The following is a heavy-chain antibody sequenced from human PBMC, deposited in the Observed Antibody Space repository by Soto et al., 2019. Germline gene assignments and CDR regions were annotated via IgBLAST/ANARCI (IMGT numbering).Heavy chain of an antibody. D-gene: IGHD3-3*01. V-gene: IGHV1-18*01. CDR1: GYTFTSYG. Sequence: QVPLVQSGAEVKKPGASVKVSCKASGYTFTSYGISWVRQAPGQGLEWMGWISAYNGNTNYAQKLQGRVTMTTDTSTSTAYMELRSLRSDDTAVYYCAREQYYDFWSGYYGRDYYYGMDVWGQGTTVTVSS. J-gene: IGHJ6*02. CDR3: AREQYYDFWSGYYGRDYYYGMDV. CDR2: ISAYNGNT.